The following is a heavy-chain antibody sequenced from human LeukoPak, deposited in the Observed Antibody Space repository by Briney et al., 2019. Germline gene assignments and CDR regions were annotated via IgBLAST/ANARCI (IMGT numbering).Heavy chain of an antibody. Sequence: PGGSLRLSCAASGFNFNDYAMHLVRQGPGKGREGVPGIRWNSETIVYADSVKGRFTLPRHNPKNSIYLHMNTLRREETGLYFCVKDFGWGGGVAGHGLDVWGQGTTVIVSS. V-gene: IGHV3-9*01. CDR2: IRWNSETI. J-gene: IGHJ6*02. CDR3: VKDFGWGGGVAGHGLDV. CDR1: GFNFNDYA. D-gene: IGHD2-8*02.